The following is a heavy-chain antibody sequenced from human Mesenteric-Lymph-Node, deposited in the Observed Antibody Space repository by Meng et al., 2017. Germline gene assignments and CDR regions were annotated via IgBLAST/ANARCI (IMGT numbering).Heavy chain of an antibody. D-gene: IGHD3-22*01. J-gene: IGHJ4*02. V-gene: IGHV3-74*01. CDR1: GFTFSTYW. CDR3: ARDRLYYYDSSGYSGQGGEVDY. CDR2: MKYDGSVT. Sequence: GGSLRLSCAASGFTFSTYWMHWVRQAPGKGLVWVSRMKYDGSVTTYADSVMGRFTISRDNAKNSLYLQMNSLRAEDTAVYYCARDRLYYYDSSGYSGQGGEVDYWGQGTLVTVSS.